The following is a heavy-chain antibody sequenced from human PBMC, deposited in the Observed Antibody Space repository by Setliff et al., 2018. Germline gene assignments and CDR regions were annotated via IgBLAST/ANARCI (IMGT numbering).Heavy chain of an antibody. CDR3: AKIGRGGTFDQFFQD. J-gene: IGHJ1*01. CDR2: ITSSGSTI. D-gene: IGHD1-26*01. CDR1: GFTFSDYY. V-gene: IGHV3-11*01. Sequence: GGSLRLSCVASGFTFSDYYMSWIRQAPGKGLEWVSYITSSGSTIYSADSVRGRFTISRDNAKNTLYLQMNSLRAEDTAVYYCAKIGRGGTFDQFFQDWGHGTLVTVSS.